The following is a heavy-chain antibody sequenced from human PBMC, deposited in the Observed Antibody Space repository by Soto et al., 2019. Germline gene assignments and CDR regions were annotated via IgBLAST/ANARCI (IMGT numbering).Heavy chain of an antibody. CDR2: ISYDGSNK. Sequence: QVQLVESGGGVVQPGRSLRLSCAASGFTFSSYAMHWVRQAPGKGLEWVEVISYDGSNKYYADSVKGRFTISRDNSKNTLYLQMNSLRAEDTAVYYCARDNRYFDRFDYWGKGTLVTVSS. D-gene: IGHD3-9*01. J-gene: IGHJ4*02. CDR3: ARDNRYFDRFDY. CDR1: GFTFSSYA. V-gene: IGHV3-30-3*01.